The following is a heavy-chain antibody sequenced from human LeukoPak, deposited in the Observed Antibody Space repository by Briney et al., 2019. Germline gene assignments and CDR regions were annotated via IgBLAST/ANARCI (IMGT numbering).Heavy chain of an antibody. CDR3: ARAAIAAARIYYYMDV. CDR1: GFTFSTYN. J-gene: IGHJ6*03. CDR2: ISTSSSYI. Sequence: GGSLRLSCAASGFTFSTYNMNWVRQAPGKGLEWVSFISTSSSYIHNADSVKGRFTISRDNAENSLYLQMNSLRAEDTAVYYCARAAIAAARIYYYMDVWGKGTTVTVSS. V-gene: IGHV3-21*01. D-gene: IGHD6-13*01.